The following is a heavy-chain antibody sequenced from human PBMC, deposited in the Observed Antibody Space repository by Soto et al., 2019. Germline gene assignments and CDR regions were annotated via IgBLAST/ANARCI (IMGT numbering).Heavy chain of an antibody. J-gene: IGHJ6*02. CDR3: ARDRHTATYYYYGMDV. V-gene: IGHV4-31*03. CDR1: GGSISSGGYY. D-gene: IGHD5-18*01. Sequence: PSETLSLTCTVSGGSISSGGYYWSRIRQHPGKGLEWIGYIYYSGSTYYNPSLKSRVTISVDTSKNQFSLKLSSVTAADTAVYYCARDRHTATYYYYGMDVWGQGTTVTVSS. CDR2: IYYSGST.